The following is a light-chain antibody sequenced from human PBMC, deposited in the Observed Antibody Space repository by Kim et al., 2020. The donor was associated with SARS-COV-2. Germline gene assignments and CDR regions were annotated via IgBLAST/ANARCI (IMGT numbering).Light chain of an antibody. J-gene: IGLJ1*01. CDR1: NSDIGSYNL. V-gene: IGLV2-23*01. CDR2: YNT. Sequence: QSVVTQPASVSGSPGQSITISCTGTNSDIGSYNLVSWYQQHPGKAPKLLIYYNTQRPSGVSDRFSGSKSGYRASLTISGLQAEDEADYYCCSYADYSNIFGTGTKVTVL. CDR3: CSYADYSNI.